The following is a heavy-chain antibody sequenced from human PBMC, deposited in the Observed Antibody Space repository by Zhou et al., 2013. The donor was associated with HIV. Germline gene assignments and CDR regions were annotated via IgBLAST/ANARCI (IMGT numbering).Heavy chain of an antibody. CDR2: MNPNNGNA. V-gene: IGHV1-8*02. CDR3: ARAPGLSSSWYVPADAFDV. CDR1: GYTFTTYD. J-gene: IGHJ3*01. Sequence: QVQLVQSGTEVKKPGASVKVSCKASGYTFTTYDINWVRQATGQGLEYMGWMNPNNGNAASAQRFQGRITMTRTTSISTAYLELSSLRSEDTAVYYCARAPGLSSSWYVPADAFDVWGQGTMVTVSS. D-gene: IGHD6-13*01.